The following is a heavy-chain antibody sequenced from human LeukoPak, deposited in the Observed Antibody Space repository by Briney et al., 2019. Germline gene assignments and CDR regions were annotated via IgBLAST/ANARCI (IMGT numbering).Heavy chain of an antibody. J-gene: IGHJ6*03. D-gene: IGHD3-10*01. V-gene: IGHV1-69*05. CDR1: GGTFSSYA. CDR3: ARDRGYPDGAPYYYYMDV. CDR2: IIPIFGTA. Sequence: VASVKVSCKASGGTFSSYAISWVRQAPGQGLEWMGGIIPIFGTANYAQKFQGRVTITTDESTSTAYMELSSLRSEDTAVYYCARDRGYPDGAPYYYYMDVWGKGTTVTVSS.